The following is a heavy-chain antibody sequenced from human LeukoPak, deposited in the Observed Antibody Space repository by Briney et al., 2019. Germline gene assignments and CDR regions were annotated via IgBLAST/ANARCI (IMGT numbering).Heavy chain of an antibody. CDR1: GFTFSTYV. V-gene: IGHV3-30*04. CDR3: VKDPDPRYCSSTSCSPI. D-gene: IGHD2-2*01. Sequence: GKSLRLSCVGSGFTFSTYVIHWVRQAPGKGLEWVAVVSFQPNVQYYADSAKGRFTISRDNSRSAVHLEMNSLRVEDTAVYYCVKDPDPRYCSSTSCSPIWGQGTMVTVSS. CDR2: VSFQPNVQ. J-gene: IGHJ3*02.